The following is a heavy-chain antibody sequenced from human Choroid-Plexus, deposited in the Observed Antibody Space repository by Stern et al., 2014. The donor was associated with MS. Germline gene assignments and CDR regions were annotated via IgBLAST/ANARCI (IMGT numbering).Heavy chain of an antibody. CDR2: VSYDGSNY. J-gene: IGHJ5*02. CDR1: GFTFGSCA. Sequence: VQLVQSGGGVVQPGRPLRLSCVASGFTFGSCAMHWVRQAPGKGLEWVAGVSYDGSNYDYADSVKGRFTIARDNSQNTLYMQMSSLRPEDTAVYYCAKDRQYLTYFFDHWGQGTLVTVSS. V-gene: IGHV3-30*18. D-gene: IGHD2/OR15-2a*01. CDR3: AKDRQYLTYFFDH.